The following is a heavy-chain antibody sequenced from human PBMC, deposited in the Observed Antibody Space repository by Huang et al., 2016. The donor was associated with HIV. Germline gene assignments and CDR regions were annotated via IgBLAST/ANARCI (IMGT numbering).Heavy chain of an antibody. CDR2: IKQDGSEK. CDR1: GFTLSSHW. CDR3: ARNQFPAAYYYYDYGMDV. D-gene: IGHD2-21*01. Sequence: EVQLVESGGGLVQPGGSLRLSCAGSGFTLSSHWMTWVRQAPGRALEWVANIKQDGSEKYYGDSVKGRFIVSRDNSNNSVFLQMYDLRVEDTATYYCARNQFPAAYYYYDYGMDVWGQGTTVAVSS. J-gene: IGHJ6*02. V-gene: IGHV3-7*01.